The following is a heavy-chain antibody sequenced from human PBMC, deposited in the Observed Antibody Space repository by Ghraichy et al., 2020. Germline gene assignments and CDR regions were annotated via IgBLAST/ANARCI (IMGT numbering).Heavy chain of an antibody. CDR1: GGSFSGYY. J-gene: IGHJ1*01. D-gene: IGHD6-19*01. Sequence: SETLSLTCAVYGGSFSGYYWSWIRQPPGKGLEWIGEINHSGRTDYNPSLKSRVTFSVYTSKNQFSLKLSSVTAADTAVYYCARVAFTGWSKYFQHWGQGTLVTVSS. CDR2: INHSGRT. V-gene: IGHV4-34*01. CDR3: ARVAFTGWSKYFQH.